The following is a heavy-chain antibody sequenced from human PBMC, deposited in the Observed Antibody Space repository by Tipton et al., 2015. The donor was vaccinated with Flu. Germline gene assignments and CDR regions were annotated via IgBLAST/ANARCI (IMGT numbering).Heavy chain of an antibody. D-gene: IGHD6-13*01. V-gene: IGHV4-61*02. Sequence: TLSLTCSVSGDSIGSRYYWSWIRQPAGKGLEWIGRIYTSGRTDYNPSLKSRITISVDTSNNLSSLNLRSVSAADTAVYYCARAGGSNSWYVYWGQGTLVTVSS. CDR1: GDSIGSRYY. CDR2: IYTSGRT. CDR3: ARAGGSNSWYVY. J-gene: IGHJ4*02.